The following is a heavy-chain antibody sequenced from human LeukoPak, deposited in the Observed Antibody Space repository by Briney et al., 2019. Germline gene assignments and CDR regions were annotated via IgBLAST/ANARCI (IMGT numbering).Heavy chain of an antibody. J-gene: IGHJ3*01. V-gene: IGHV3-21*01. D-gene: IGHD2/OR15-2a*01. CDR2: ITSSSSYI. CDR3: ARDNGGFLPGDAFGV. Sequence: GGSLRLSCAASGFTFSTYNMNWVRQAPGKGLEWVSSITSSSSYIFYVDPMKGRFTISRDNAKNPLYLQMNSLRAEDTAVYYCARDNGGFLPGDAFGVWGQGTMVTVSS. CDR1: GFTFSTYN.